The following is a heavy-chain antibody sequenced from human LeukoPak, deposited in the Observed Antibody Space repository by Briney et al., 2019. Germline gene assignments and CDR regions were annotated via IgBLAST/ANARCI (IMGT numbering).Heavy chain of an antibody. D-gene: IGHD3-16*01. J-gene: IGHJ4*02. CDR1: GCSFSSYW. Sequence: PGGSLRLSCAASGCSFSSYWMSWIRQAPGKGLEWVANINHDGSEKYYVDSVKGRFTISRDNAKNSLYLQMNGLRDEDTAVYYCARDLFGWGFDCWGQGTLVTVSS. CDR2: INHDGSEK. V-gene: IGHV3-7*01. CDR3: ARDLFGWGFDC.